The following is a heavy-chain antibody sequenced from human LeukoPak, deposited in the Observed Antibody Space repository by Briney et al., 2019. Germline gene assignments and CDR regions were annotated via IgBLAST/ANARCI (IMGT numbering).Heavy chain of an antibody. J-gene: IGHJ4*02. V-gene: IGHV1-2*02. CDR2: INPNSGGT. Sequence: ASVKVSCKASGYTFTGYYMHWVRQAPGQGLEWMGWINPNSGGTNYAQKFQGRVTMTRDTSISTAYMELSRLRSDDTAVYYCARDPGCTPTLSFDYWGQGTLVTVSS. CDR1: GYTFTGYY. CDR3: ARDPGCTPTLSFDY. D-gene: IGHD2-8*01.